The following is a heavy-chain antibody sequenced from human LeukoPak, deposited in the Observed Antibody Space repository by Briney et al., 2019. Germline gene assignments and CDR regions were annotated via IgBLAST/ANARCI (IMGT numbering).Heavy chain of an antibody. CDR1: GFTFSSYG. D-gene: IGHD3-22*01. CDR2: IWYGGSNK. Sequence: PGRSLRLSCAASGFTFSSYGMHWVRQAPGKGLEWVAVIWYGGSNKYYADSVKGRFTISRDNSKNTLYLQMNSLRAEDTAVYYCARDKDSSGYFADYWGQGTLVTVSS. J-gene: IGHJ4*02. CDR3: ARDKDSSGYFADY. V-gene: IGHV3-33*01.